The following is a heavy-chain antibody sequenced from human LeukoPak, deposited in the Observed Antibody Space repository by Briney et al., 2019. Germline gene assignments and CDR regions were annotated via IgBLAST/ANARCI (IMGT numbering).Heavy chain of an antibody. CDR1: GGSISSYY. Sequence: PETLSLTCTVSGGSISSYYWSWIRQPPGKGLEWIGYIYYSGSTKYNPSLKSRVTISVDTSKNQFSLKLSSVTAADTDVYYCASGTNYYDSSGYYFYAFDIWGQGTMVTVSS. V-gene: IGHV4-59*01. CDR3: ASGTNYYDSSGYYFYAFDI. J-gene: IGHJ3*02. CDR2: IYYSGST. D-gene: IGHD3-22*01.